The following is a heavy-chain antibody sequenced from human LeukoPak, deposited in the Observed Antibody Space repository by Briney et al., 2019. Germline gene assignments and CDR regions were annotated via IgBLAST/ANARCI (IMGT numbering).Heavy chain of an antibody. CDR1: GGTFSSYT. V-gene: IGHV1-69*02. CDR3: ARGRRYCSSTSCYRVNWFDP. J-gene: IGHJ5*02. Sequence: SVKVSCKASGGTFSSYTISWVRQAPGQGLEWMGRIIPILGIANYAQKFQGRVTITADKSTSTAYMELSSLRSEDTAVYYCARGRRYCSSTSCYRVNWFDPWGQGTLVTVSS. CDR2: IIPILGIA. D-gene: IGHD2-2*01.